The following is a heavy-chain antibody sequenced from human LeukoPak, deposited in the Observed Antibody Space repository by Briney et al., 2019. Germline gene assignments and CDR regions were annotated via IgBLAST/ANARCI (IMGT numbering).Heavy chain of an antibody. CDR1: GGSFSGYY. J-gene: IGHJ4*02. D-gene: IGHD2-15*01. V-gene: IGHV4-34*01. CDR3: ARHGQAPDCTGGRCLDY. Sequence: PSETLSPTCAVYGGSFSGYYWSWIRQPPGKGLEWIGEINHSGSTNYNPSLKSRVAISVDTSKNQFPLKLSSVTAADTAVYYCARHGQAPDCTGGRCLDYWGQGTLVTVSS. CDR2: INHSGST.